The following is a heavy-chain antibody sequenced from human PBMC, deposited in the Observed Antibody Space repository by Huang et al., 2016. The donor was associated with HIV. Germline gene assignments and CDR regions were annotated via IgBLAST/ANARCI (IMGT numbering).Heavy chain of an antibody. J-gene: IGHJ4*02. D-gene: IGHD3-10*01. CDR1: GGSFSSSSYY. CDR2: IYYGWST. V-gene: IGHV4-39*01. CDR3: ARHERWAMVRGVPQWGFDY. Sequence: QLQLQESGPGLVKPSETLSLTCTVPGGSFSSSSYYWGWIRQPPGKGLEWIGTIYYGWSTSDNPSLKGRVTISVDTSKNQFSRKLSSVTAADTAVYYCARHERWAMVRGVPQWGFDYWGQGTLVTVSS.